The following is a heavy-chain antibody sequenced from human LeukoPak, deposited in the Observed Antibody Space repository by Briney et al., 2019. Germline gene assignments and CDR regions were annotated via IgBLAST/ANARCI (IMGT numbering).Heavy chain of an antibody. J-gene: IGHJ5*02. V-gene: IGHV6-1*01. CDR3: ARADGDRDGYNFWFDP. CDR1: GDSVSRNSAA. Sequence: SQTLSLTCAISGDSVSRNSAAWNWIRQSPSRGLEWLGRTYYRSKWYDDYAVSVESRITINPDTSKNQFSLQLNSVTPEDTAVYYCARADGDRDGYNFWFDPWGQGTLVTVSS. CDR2: TYYRSKWYD. D-gene: IGHD5-24*01.